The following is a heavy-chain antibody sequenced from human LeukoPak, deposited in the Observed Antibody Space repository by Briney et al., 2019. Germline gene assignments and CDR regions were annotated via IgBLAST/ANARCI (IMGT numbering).Heavy chain of an antibody. V-gene: IGHV4-59*11. J-gene: IGHJ6*03. CDR3: AISLSTYYDILTGYFSGYYYYVDA. CDR1: GGSISSHY. Sequence: SETLSLTCPVSGGSISSHYWSWIRQPPGKGLEWPGYIYYSGSNNYNTSLKSRVPISVDTSRNQCSLKLSSVNAADTAVYYCAISLSTYYDILTGYFSGYYYYVDAWGKGTTVTVSS. CDR2: IYYSGSN. D-gene: IGHD3-9*01.